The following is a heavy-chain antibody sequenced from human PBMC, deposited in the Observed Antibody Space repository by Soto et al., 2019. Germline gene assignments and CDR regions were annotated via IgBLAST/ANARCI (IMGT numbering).Heavy chain of an antibody. V-gene: IGHV3-30*03. CDR3: AALEGFDGAAYYPLDY. Sequence: GGSLRLSCAGSGFTFTRHDMHWVRQPPGKGLEWVALISYDGKVKYYAESVKGRFTISRDNSKNTLDLQMNSLTAEDTAVYYCAALEGFDGAAYYPLDYWGQGALVTVSS. CDR1: GFTFTRHD. D-gene: IGHD3-9*01. J-gene: IGHJ4*02. CDR2: ISYDGKVK.